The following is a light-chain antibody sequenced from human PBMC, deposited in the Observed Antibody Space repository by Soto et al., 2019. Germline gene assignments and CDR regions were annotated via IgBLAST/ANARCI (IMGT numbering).Light chain of an antibody. CDR3: CSYTSSSTHV. V-gene: IGLV2-14*03. J-gene: IGLJ1*01. CDR2: DVN. Sequence: QSALTQPASVSGSPGQSITMSSTGTSSDVGGYNFVSWYQQHPGKVPKLMIFDVNRRPSGVSDRFSGSKSGNTASLTISGLQAEDEGDYYCCSYTSSSTHVFGSGTKLTVL. CDR1: SSDVGGYNF.